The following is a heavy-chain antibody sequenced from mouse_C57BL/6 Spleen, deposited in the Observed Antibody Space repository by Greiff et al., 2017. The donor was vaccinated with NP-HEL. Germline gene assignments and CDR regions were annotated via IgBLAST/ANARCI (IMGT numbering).Heavy chain of an antibody. CDR2: IDPSDSYT. CDR1: GYTFTSYW. V-gene: IGHV1-69*01. J-gene: IGHJ2*01. Sequence: QVQLKQPGAELVMPGASVKLSCKASGYTFTSYWMHWVKQRPGQGLEWIGEIDPSDSYTNYNQKFKGKSTLTVDKSSSTAYMQLSSLTSEDSAVYYCARGVLYYSNSYYCDYWGQGTTLTVSS. D-gene: IGHD2-5*01. CDR3: ARGVLYYSNSYYCDY.